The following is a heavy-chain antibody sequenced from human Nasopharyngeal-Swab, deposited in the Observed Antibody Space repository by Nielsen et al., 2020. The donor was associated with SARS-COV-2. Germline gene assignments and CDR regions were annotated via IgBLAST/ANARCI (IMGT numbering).Heavy chain of an antibody. J-gene: IGHJ4*02. V-gene: IGHV3-23*01. CDR1: GFTFSSYG. Sequence: GGSLRLSCAASGFTFSSYGMHWVRQVPGKGLEWVSGISGSGDNRYYAASVTGRFTISRDNSKNTAYLQMNSLRAEDTAVYYCAKDRGNDYGDQSDYWGQGTLVTVSS. CDR3: AKDRGNDYGDQSDY. CDR2: ISGSGDNR. D-gene: IGHD4-17*01.